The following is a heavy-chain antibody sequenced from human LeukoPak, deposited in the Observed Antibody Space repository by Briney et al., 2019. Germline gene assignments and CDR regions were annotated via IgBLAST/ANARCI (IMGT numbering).Heavy chain of an antibody. V-gene: IGHV4-38-2*02. CDR1: GYSISSGYY. CDR2: IYHSGST. Sequence: PSETLSLTCTVSGYSISSGYYWGWIRQPPGKGLEWIGSIYHSGSTYYNPSLKSRVTISVDTSKNQFSLKLSSVTAADTAVYYCARTPRPWYYYDSSGYSPSWYFDYWGQGTLVTVSS. CDR3: ARTPRPWYYYDSSGYSPSWYFDY. D-gene: IGHD3-22*01. J-gene: IGHJ4*02.